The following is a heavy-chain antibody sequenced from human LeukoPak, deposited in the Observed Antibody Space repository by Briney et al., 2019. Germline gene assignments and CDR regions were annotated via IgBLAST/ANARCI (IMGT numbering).Heavy chain of an antibody. J-gene: IGHJ4*02. CDR3: ARDCWDYGSGSYCGIDY. V-gene: IGHV3-21*03. D-gene: IGHD3-10*01. CDR1: GFTFSSYN. CDR2: ITSSSNYI. Sequence: GGSPRLSCAASGFTFSSYNMNWVRQAPGKGLEWVSSITSSSNYIYYADSVKGRFTISRDNAKNSLYLQMNSLRAEDTTVYYCARDCWDYGSGSYCGIDYWGQGTLVTVSS.